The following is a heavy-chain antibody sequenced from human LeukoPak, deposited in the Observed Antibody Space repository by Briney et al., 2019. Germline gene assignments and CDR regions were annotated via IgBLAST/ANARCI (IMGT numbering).Heavy chain of an antibody. CDR3: AKDCSGGSCYGHY. CDR2: ISGSGGST. CDR1: GFTFSSYA. V-gene: IGHV3-23*01. J-gene: IGHJ4*02. Sequence: GSLRLSCAASGFTFSSYAMNWVRQAPGKGLEWVSAISGSGGSTYYADSVKGRFTISRDNSKNTLYLQMNSLRAEDTAVYYCAKDCSGGSCYGHYWGQGTLVTVSS. D-gene: IGHD2-15*01.